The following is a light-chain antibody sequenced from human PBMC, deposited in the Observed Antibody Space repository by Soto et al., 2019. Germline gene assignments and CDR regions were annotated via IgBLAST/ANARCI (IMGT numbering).Light chain of an antibody. CDR3: QQYGNSPSVT. Sequence: ESVLTQSPGTLSLSPGERATLSCRASQTVSSTYLAWYQQKPGQAPRLLIYDASSRATGIPDRFSGSASGTAFTLTISRLEPEDFAVYYCQQYGNSPSVTFGQGTKVDIK. CDR1: QTVSSTY. CDR2: DAS. J-gene: IGKJ1*01. V-gene: IGKV3-20*01.